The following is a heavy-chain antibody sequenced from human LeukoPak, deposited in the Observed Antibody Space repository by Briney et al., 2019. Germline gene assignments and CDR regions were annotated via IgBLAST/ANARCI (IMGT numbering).Heavy chain of an antibody. CDR3: ARVIGGATSGDY. CDR2: IHPNSGGT. CDR1: GYTFTGYY. D-gene: IGHD1-26*01. J-gene: IGHJ4*02. Sequence: GASVKVSCKASGYTFTGYYMHWVRQAPGRGLEWMGRIHPNSGGTNYAQNFQGRVTMTRDTSISTAYMELSRLRSDDTAVYYCARVIGGATSGDYWGQGTLVTVSS. V-gene: IGHV1-2*06.